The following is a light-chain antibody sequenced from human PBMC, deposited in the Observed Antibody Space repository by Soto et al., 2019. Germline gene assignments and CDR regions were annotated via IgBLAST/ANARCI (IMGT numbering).Light chain of an antibody. Sequence: EIVLTQSPATLSLSPGERATLSCRASQSVSSYLAWYQQKPCQAPRLLIYDASNRATGIPARFSGSGSGTDFTLTISSLEPEDFAVYYCQQRSNWPPPITFGQGTRLEI. CDR2: DAS. CDR1: QSVSSY. CDR3: QQRSNWPPPIT. J-gene: IGKJ5*01. V-gene: IGKV3-11*01.